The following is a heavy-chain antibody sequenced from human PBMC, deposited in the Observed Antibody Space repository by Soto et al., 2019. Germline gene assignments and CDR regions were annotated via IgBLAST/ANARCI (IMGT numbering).Heavy chain of an antibody. CDR3: ARHSSINYYDTSGYYGSFDY. V-gene: IGHV3-33*08. Sequence: AGLSLRLSCAASGFTFSSYGRRWVLQATGKGLAWVAVIWYDESNKYYADYVKGLFTISRDNSKNTLYLQMNSLRAEDTAVYYCARHSSINYYDTSGYYGSFDYWGQGTLDTVSS. CDR2: IWYDESNK. CDR1: GFTFSSYG. J-gene: IGHJ4*02. D-gene: IGHD3-22*01.